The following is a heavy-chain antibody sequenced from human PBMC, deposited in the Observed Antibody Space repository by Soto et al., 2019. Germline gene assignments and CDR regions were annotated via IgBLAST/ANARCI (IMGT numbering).Heavy chain of an antibody. CDR2: IYYSGST. D-gene: IGHD4-17*01. Sequence: QVQLQESGPGLVKPSQTLSLTCTVSGGSISSGGYYWSWIRQHPGKGLEWIGYIYYSGSTYYNPSLKSRCTISGDTSKNPFSLKLSSVTAADTAVYYCARDRDYGDYAVWGQGTLVTVSS. CDR1: GGSISSGGYY. V-gene: IGHV4-31*03. CDR3: ARDRDYGDYAV. J-gene: IGHJ4*02.